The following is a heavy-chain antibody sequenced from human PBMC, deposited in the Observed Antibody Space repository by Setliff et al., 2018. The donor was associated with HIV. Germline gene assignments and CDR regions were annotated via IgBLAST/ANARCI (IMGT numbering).Heavy chain of an antibody. CDR2: INPNSGGT. CDR3: ARDEGNYYDSGGAFDI. J-gene: IGHJ3*02. V-gene: IGHV1-2*06. CDR1: GYIFTDYY. D-gene: IGHD3-10*01. Sequence: ASVKVSCKASGYIFTDYYMHWVRQAPGQELGWMGRINPNSGGTNYAQKFQGRVTITRDTSANTAYMELSSLRSEDTAVYYCARDEGNYYDSGGAFDIWGQGTTVTVSS.